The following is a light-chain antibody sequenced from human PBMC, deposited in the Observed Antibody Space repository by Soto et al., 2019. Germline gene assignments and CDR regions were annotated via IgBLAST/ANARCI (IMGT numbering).Light chain of an antibody. CDR2: DTS. Sequence: IVLTQSPGTLSLSPGERATLSCRASQSVSSNYLAWYQQKPGQAPRLLMYDTSTRATGIPDRFTGSGSGTDFTLTISILEPEDFAVYHCQQYGSTPWTFGQGTKVEIK. V-gene: IGKV3-20*01. J-gene: IGKJ1*01. CDR3: QQYGSTPWT. CDR1: QSVSSNY.